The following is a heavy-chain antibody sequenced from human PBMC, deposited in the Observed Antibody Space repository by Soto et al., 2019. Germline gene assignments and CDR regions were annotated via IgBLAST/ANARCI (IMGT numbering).Heavy chain of an antibody. V-gene: IGHV3-30-3*01. CDR2: ISYDGSNK. CDR3: ARDEIAEGYGLAV. J-gene: IGHJ6*02. Sequence: QVQLVESGGGVVQPGRSLRLSCAASGFTFSSYAMHWVRQAPGKGLEWVAVISYDGSNKYYADSVKGRFTISRDNSKNPLDRKRNGLGAEDRVVYYGARDEIAEGYGLAVWGQGPPVTVSS. D-gene: IGHD6-13*01. CDR1: GFTFSSYA.